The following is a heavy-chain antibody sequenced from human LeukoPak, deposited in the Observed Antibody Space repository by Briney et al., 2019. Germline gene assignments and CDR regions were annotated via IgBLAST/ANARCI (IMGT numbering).Heavy chain of an antibody. J-gene: IGHJ4*02. CDR2: ISSSSRYT. V-gene: IGHV3-11*05. CDR1: GFTSSDYY. D-gene: IGHD1-1*01. CDR3: ARDPGY. Sequence: AGGSLRLSCAASGFTSSDYYMSLIRQPPGKGLEWVSYISSSSRYTNYADSVKGRFTISRDNAKNSLYLQMNSLRAEDTAVYYCARDPGYWGQGTLVTVSS.